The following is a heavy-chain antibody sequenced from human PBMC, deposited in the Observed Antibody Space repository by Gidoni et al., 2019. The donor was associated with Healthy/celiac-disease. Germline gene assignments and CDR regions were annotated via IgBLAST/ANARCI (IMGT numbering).Heavy chain of an antibody. CDR1: GYTFTSYY. Sequence: QVQLVQSGAEVKKPGASVKVSCKASGYTFTSYYMHWVRQAPGQGLEWMGIINPSGGSTSYAQKFQGRVTMTRDTSTSTVYMELSSLRSEDTAVYYCARDRVSDYGGNSGDFDYWGQGTLVTVSS. D-gene: IGHD4-17*01. CDR3: ARDRVSDYGGNSGDFDY. V-gene: IGHV1-46*01. J-gene: IGHJ4*02. CDR2: INPSGGST.